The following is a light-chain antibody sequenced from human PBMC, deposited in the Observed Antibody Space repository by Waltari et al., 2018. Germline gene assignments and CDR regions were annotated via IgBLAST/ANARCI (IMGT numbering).Light chain of an antibody. CDR2: KGS. CDR1: SLDCSCGNSY. CDR3: MQATHWPPWT. J-gene: IGKJ1*01. V-gene: IGKV2-30*01. Sequence: SLDCSCGNSYVNWFQQRPGQSPRRLIYKGSNRDSGVPDRVSGSGSGTDFTLKISRVEAEDVGVYYCMQATHWPPWTFGQGTKVELK.